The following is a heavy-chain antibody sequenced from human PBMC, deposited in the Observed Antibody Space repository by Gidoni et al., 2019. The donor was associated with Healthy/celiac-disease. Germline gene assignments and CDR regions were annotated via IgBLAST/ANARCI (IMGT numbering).Heavy chain of an antibody. D-gene: IGHD5-12*01. Sequence: QLQLQESGPGLVTPSETLSLTCTVSGGSISSSSYYWGWIRQPPGKGLEWIGSIYYSGSTYYNPSLKSRVTISVDTSKNQFSLKLSSVTAADTAVYYCARNIVATIGGGFGYWGQGTLVTVSS. J-gene: IGHJ4*02. CDR2: IYYSGST. CDR3: ARNIVATIGGGFGY. V-gene: IGHV4-39*01. CDR1: GGSISSSSYY.